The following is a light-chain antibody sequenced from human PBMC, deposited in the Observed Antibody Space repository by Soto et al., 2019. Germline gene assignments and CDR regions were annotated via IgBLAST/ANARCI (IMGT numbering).Light chain of an antibody. J-gene: IGLJ1*01. CDR1: TGAVTNGHY. V-gene: IGLV7-46*01. CDR2: DTT. Sequence: QAVVTQEPSLTVSPGGPVTLTCGSSTGAVTNGHYPYWFQQKPGQAPRTLIYDTTNRHSWTPARFSGSLLGGKAALTLSGEQPEDEAEYYCLLSYNGPYVFGTGTKVTVL. CDR3: LLSYNGPYV.